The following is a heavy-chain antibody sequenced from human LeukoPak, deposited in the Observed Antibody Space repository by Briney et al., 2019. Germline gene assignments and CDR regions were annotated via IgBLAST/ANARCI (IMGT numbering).Heavy chain of an antibody. V-gene: IGHV3-30*01. Sequence: GGSLRLSCAASGFTFSSYAMHWVRQAPGKGLEWVAVISYDGSNKYYADSVKGRFTISRDNSKNTLYLQMNSLRAEDTAVYYCARSPPDYDFWSGYYSGYMDVWGKGTTVTVSS. CDR2: ISYDGSNK. J-gene: IGHJ6*03. CDR3: ARSPPDYDFWSGYYSGYMDV. D-gene: IGHD3-3*01. CDR1: GFTFSSYA.